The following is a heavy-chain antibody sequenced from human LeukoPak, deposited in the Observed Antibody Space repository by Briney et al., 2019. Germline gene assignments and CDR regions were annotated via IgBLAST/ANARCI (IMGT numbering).Heavy chain of an antibody. CDR3: ARVTYRGDYYMDV. CDR1: GGSFSGYY. D-gene: IGHD3-10*01. Sequence: SETLSLTCAVYGGSFSGYYWSWIRQPPGKGLEWIGEINHSGSTNYNPSLKSRVTISVDTSKNQFSLKLSSVTAADTAVYYCARVTYRGDYYMDVWGKGTTVTISS. CDR2: INHSGST. V-gene: IGHV4-34*01. J-gene: IGHJ6*03.